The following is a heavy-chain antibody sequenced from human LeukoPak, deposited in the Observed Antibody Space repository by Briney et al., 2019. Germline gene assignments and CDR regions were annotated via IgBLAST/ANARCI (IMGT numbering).Heavy chain of an antibody. Sequence: PSETLSLTCTVSGGSISSYYWSWIRQPAGKGLEWIGRIYTSGSTNYNPSLKSRVTMSVDTSKNQISLKLKSVTAADTAVYYCARDSGTSGEVKFDPWGQGALVTVSS. D-gene: IGHD3-10*01. J-gene: IGHJ5*02. CDR2: IYTSGST. V-gene: IGHV4-4*07. CDR1: GGSISSYY. CDR3: ARDSGTSGEVKFDP.